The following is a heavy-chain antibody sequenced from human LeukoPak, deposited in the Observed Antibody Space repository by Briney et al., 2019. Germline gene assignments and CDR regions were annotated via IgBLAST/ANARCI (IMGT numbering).Heavy chain of an antibody. CDR2: IYSGGST. V-gene: IGHV3-53*01. CDR1: GITVSSNY. J-gene: IGHJ3*02. D-gene: IGHD1-14*01. CDR3: ARVTEPRTDAFDI. Sequence: GGSLRLSCAASGITVSSNYMSWVRQAPGKGLEWVSVIYSGGSTYYADSVKGRLTISRDNSKNTLYLQMNSLRAEDKAVYYCARVTEPRTDAFDIWGQGTMVTVSS.